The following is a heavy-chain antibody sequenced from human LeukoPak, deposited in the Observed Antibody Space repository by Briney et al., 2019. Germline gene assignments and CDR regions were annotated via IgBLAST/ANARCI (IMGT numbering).Heavy chain of an antibody. CDR2: ISGSGGST. J-gene: IGHJ5*02. CDR3: ARVPITMVRGAKYWFDP. CDR1: GFTFSSYW. Sequence: GGSLRLSCAASGFTFSSYWMSWVRQAPGKGLEWVSAISGSGGSTYYADSVKGRFTISRDNSKNTLYLQMNSLRAEDTAVYYCARVPITMVRGAKYWFDPWGQGTLVTVSS. D-gene: IGHD3-10*01. V-gene: IGHV3-23*01.